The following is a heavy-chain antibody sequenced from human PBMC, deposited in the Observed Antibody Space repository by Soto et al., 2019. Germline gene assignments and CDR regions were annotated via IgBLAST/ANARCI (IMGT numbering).Heavy chain of an antibody. J-gene: IGHJ4*02. V-gene: IGHV3-73*01. Sequence: GGSLRLSCAASGFTFSGSAMHWVRQASGKGLEWVGRIRSKANSYATAYAASVKGRFTISRDDSKNTAYLQMSSLRGDDTAMYYCVKDVVFWPWGQGTLVTVSS. CDR2: IRSKANSYAT. D-gene: IGHD2-15*01. CDR1: GFTFSGSA. CDR3: VKDVVFWP.